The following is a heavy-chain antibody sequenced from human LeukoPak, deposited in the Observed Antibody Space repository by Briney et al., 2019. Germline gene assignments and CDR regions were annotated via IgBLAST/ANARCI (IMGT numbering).Heavy chain of an antibody. CDR1: GYTFTGYY. J-gene: IGHJ4*02. V-gene: IGHV1-46*01. Sequence: EASVKVSCKASGYTFTGYYMHWVRQAPGQGLEWMRIINPSGGSTSYAQKFQGRVTMTRDTSTSTVYMELSSLRSEDTAVYYCARDPKDSYGSPPFDYWGQGTLVTVSS. CDR3: ARDPKDSYGSPPFDY. D-gene: IGHD5-18*01. CDR2: INPSGGST.